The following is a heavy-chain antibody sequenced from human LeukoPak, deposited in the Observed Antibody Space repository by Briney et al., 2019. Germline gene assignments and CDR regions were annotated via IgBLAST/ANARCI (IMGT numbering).Heavy chain of an antibody. Sequence: GGSLRLSCAASGFTFSSYEMNWVRQAPGKGLECVSYISSSGSTIYYADSVKGRFTISRDNAKNSLYLQMNSLRAEDTAVYYCARSPRGYSFYFDYWGQGTLVTVSS. CDR3: ARSPRGYSFYFDY. CDR2: ISSSGSTI. J-gene: IGHJ4*02. V-gene: IGHV3-48*03. D-gene: IGHD3-22*01. CDR1: GFTFSSYE.